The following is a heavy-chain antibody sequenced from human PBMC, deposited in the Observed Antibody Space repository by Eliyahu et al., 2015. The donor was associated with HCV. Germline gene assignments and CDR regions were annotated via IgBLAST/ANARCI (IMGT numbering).Heavy chain of an antibody. J-gene: IGHJ6*02. V-gene: IGHV5-51*01. CDR1: GYSFTNYW. D-gene: IGHD6-19*01. CDR2: IYPGDFDT. Sequence: EVQLVQSGAEVKKPGESLKISCKVSGYSFTNYWIGWVRQMPGKGLEWMGMIYPGDFDTRYSPSFQGQVTISADKSISTAYLQWSSLKASDTAMYYCARRLAVAGSGYYGMDVWGQGTTVIVSS. CDR3: ARRLAVAGSGYYGMDV.